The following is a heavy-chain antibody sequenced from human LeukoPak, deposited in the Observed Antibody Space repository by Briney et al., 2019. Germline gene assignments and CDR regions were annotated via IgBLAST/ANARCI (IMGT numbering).Heavy chain of an antibody. V-gene: IGHV4-39*07. J-gene: IGHJ6*03. CDR1: GGSISSNCYD. CDR2: IYDSGST. Sequence: KTSETLSLTCTVSGGSISSNCYDWGWLRQPPGKGRDWFGSIYDSGSTYYNPSLKTPVTISVDASKNQFSLKLSSVTAADTAVYYCARRLGGSSGSYYRNYYYYYMDVWGKGTTVTISS. CDR3: ARRLGGSSGSYYRNYYYYYMDV. D-gene: IGHD3-10*01.